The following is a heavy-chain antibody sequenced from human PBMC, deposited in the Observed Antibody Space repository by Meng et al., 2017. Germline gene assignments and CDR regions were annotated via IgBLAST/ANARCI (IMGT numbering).Heavy chain of an antibody. CDR3: ARISDWGSTRYFDY. D-gene: IGHD7-27*01. CDR1: GGAIISSNW. Sequence: QESGTGLVGLSGTLSFHWAVGGGAIISSNWWGWVRQPPGKGLEWIGEIYHSGSTNYNPSLKSRVTISVDKSKNQFSLKLSYVTAADTAVYYCARISDWGSTRYFDYWGQGTLVTVSS. CDR2: IYHSGST. V-gene: IGHV4-4*02. J-gene: IGHJ4*02.